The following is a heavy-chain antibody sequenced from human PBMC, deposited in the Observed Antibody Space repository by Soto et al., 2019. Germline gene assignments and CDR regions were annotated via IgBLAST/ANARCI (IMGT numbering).Heavy chain of an antibody. CDR3: AKEARITMIIVVTHNWFDP. CDR1: GFTFSSYA. D-gene: IGHD3-22*01. CDR2: ISGSGGST. Sequence: GSLRLSCAASGFTFSSYAMSWVRQAPGKGLEWVSAISGSGGSTYYADSVEGRFTISRDNSKNTLYLQMNSLRAEDTAVYYCAKEARITMIIVVTHNWFDPWGQGTLVTVSS. V-gene: IGHV3-23*01. J-gene: IGHJ5*02.